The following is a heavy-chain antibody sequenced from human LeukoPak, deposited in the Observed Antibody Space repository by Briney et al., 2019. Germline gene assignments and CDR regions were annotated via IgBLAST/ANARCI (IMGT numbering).Heavy chain of an antibody. CDR2: ISYDGSNK. Sequence: PGRSLRLSCAASGFTFSSYGMHWVRQAPGKGLEWVAVISYDGSNKYYADSVKGRFTISRDNSKNTLYLQMNSLRAEDTAVYYCARDWVPAAPYYYYYGMDVWGQGTTVTVSS. J-gene: IGHJ6*02. D-gene: IGHD2-2*01. CDR3: ARDWVPAAPYYYYYGMDV. V-gene: IGHV3-30-3*01. CDR1: GFTFSSYG.